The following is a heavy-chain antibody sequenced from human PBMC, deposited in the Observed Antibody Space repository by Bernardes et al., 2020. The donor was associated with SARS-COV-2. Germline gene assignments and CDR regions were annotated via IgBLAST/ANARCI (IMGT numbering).Heavy chain of an antibody. V-gene: IGHV1-18*01. J-gene: IGHJ6*02. Sequence: ASVKVSCKASGYSFTTYGITWVRQAPGQGLEWMGWINTYNGDTNYAQRLQDRVTMTTDTSTSTAYMELRSLRSDDTAMYYCARARSRYDFWSGYYLYYYYGMDVWGQGTTVTVSS. CDR1: GYSFTTYG. CDR2: INTYNGDT. CDR3: ARARSRYDFWSGYYLYYYYGMDV. D-gene: IGHD3-3*01.